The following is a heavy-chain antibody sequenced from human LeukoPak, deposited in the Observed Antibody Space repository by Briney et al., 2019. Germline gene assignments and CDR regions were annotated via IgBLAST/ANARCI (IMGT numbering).Heavy chain of an antibody. CDR2: ISSSSSYI. J-gene: IGHJ4*02. Sequence: GGSLRLSRAASVFTFSSYSMNWVRQAPGKGRESVSSISSSSSYIYYADSVKGRFTISRDNAKNSLYLQMNSLRAEDTAMYYCARVKVGASWYFDYWGQGTLVTVSS. CDR1: VFTFSSYS. CDR3: ARVKVGASWYFDY. V-gene: IGHV3-21*01. D-gene: IGHD1-26*01.